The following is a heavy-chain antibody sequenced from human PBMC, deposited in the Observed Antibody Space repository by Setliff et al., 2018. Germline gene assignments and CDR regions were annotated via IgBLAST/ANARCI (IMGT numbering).Heavy chain of an antibody. CDR1: GGAFSNYG. Sequence: SVKVSCKASGGAFSNYGITWVRQAPGQGLEWMGGIIPMFGTTNYAQRFRGRVTITADESTTTAYLELSSLRSEDTAVYYCATGFLRYDILTGYYQRPHYFEYWGQGTLVTVSS. CDR2: IIPMFGTT. D-gene: IGHD3-9*01. CDR3: ATGFLRYDILTGYYQRPHYFEY. J-gene: IGHJ4*02. V-gene: IGHV1-69*13.